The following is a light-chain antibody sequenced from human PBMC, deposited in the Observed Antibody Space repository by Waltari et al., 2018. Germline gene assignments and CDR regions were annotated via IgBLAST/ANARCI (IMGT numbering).Light chain of an antibody. J-gene: IGLJ2*01. CDR2: YRSDSEN. Sequence: QAVLTQPAFLSASPGASPSLTCTARSDINIGTYKIYRTQQSPGSPPQFLLKYRSDSENQQGSGVPSRFSGSKDISANAGILLISGLQSEDEADYYCMILYNRAVVFGGGTKLTVL. CDR3: MILYNRAVV. CDR1: SDINIGTYK. V-gene: IGLV5-45*01.